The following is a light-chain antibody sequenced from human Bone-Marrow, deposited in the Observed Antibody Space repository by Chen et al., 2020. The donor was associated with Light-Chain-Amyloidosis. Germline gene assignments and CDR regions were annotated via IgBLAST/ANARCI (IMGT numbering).Light chain of an antibody. CDR3: QVWDRSRDRPV. CDR1: NIGSTS. Sequence: SYVLTQPSSVSVAPGQTATIACGGNNIGSTSVHWYQQTPGQAPLLVVYDDSDRPSGIPERLSGASSGNTATLTISRVEAGDEADYYCQVWDRSRDRPVFGGGTKLTVL. J-gene: IGLJ3*02. V-gene: IGLV3-21*02. CDR2: DDS.